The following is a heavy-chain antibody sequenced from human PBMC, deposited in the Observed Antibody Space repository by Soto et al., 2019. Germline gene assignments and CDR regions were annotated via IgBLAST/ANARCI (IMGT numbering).Heavy chain of an antibody. Sequence: AASVKVSCKVSGYTLTELSMHWVRQAPGKGLEWMGGFDPEDGETIYAQKFQGRVTMTEGTSTDTAYMELSSLRSEDTAVYYCAFHPFGRLELPLGAFDIWGQGTMVTVSS. CDR3: AFHPFGRLELPLGAFDI. CDR2: FDPEDGET. D-gene: IGHD1-7*01. J-gene: IGHJ3*02. V-gene: IGHV1-24*01. CDR1: GYTLTELS.